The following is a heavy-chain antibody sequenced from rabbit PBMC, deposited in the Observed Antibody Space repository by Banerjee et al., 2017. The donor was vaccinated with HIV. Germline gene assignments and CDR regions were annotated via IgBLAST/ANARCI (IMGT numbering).Heavy chain of an antibody. D-gene: IGHD4-1*01. CDR3: ARGGSSSGWAFNL. J-gene: IGHJ4*01. CDR1: GFDFSSDA. V-gene: IGHV1S47*01. CDR2: IYNGDGST. Sequence: QEQLVESGGGLVQPEGSLTLTCKASGFDFSSDAMCWVRQAPGKGPEWIGCIYNGDGSTYYATWVNGRFTISRSTSLNTVTLQMTSLTVADTATYFCARGGSSSGWAFNLWGQGTLVTVS.